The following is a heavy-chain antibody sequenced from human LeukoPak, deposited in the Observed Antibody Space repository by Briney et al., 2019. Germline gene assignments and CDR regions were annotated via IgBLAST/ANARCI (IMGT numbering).Heavy chain of an antibody. J-gene: IGHJ4*02. CDR2: ISYDGSNK. CDR3: ARDRGDYGDYSFDY. Sequence: GRSLRLSCAASGFTFSSYAMHWVRQAPGKGLGWVAVISYDGSNKYYADSVKGRFTISRDNSKNTLYLQMNSLRAEDTAVYYCARDRGDYGDYSFDYWGQGTLVTVSS. CDR1: GFTFSSYA. V-gene: IGHV3-30-3*01. D-gene: IGHD4-17*01.